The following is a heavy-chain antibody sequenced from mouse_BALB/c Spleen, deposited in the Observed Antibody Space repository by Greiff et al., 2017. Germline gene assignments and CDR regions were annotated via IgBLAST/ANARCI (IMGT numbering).Heavy chain of an antibody. D-gene: IGHD2-3*01. V-gene: IGHV14-3*02. CDR2: IDPANGNT. J-gene: IGHJ2*01. Sequence: EVQLQQSGAELVKPGASVKLSCTASGFNIKDTYMHWVKQRPEQGLEWIGRIDPANGNTKYDPKFQGKATITADTSSNTAYLQLSSLTSEDTAVYYCTRGDGYYPFDYWGQGTTLTVSS. CDR3: TRGDGYYPFDY. CDR1: GFNIKDTY.